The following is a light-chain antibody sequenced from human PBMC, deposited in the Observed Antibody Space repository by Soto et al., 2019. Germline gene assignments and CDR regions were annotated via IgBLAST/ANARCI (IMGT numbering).Light chain of an antibody. CDR2: NGR. Sequence: SYELTQPPSVSVAPGQTASITWGGDNIGTKGVHWYQQKPGQAPELVVYNGRDRPSGIAERLSGSNSGNTATLTITRVEAGDEADFYSQVRESPSDHSVVFGGGTKLTVL. V-gene: IGLV3-21*02. CDR3: QVRESPSDHSVV. CDR1: NIGTKG. J-gene: IGLJ3*02.